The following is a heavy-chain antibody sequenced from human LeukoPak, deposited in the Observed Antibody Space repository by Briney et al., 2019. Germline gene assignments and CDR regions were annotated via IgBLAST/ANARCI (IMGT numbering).Heavy chain of an antibody. CDR1: GYTFTGYD. CDR3: ARLAYCGGDCYQFDY. Sequence: ASVKVSCKASGYTFTGYDINWVRQATGQGLEWMGRMNPNSGNTGYAQKFQGRVTMTRNTSISTAYMELSSLRSEDTAVYYCARLAYCGGDCYQFDYWGQGTLVTVSS. D-gene: IGHD2-21*02. CDR2: MNPNSGNT. J-gene: IGHJ4*02. V-gene: IGHV1-8*01.